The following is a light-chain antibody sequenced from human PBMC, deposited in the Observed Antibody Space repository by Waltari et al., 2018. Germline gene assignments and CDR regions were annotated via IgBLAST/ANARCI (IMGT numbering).Light chain of an antibody. CDR1: QGVSSY. J-gene: IGKJ3*01. Sequence: DIQLTQSPSFLSASVGDRVTITCRASQGVSSYLAWYQQKPGTAPKLLLYAASTLQSGVPSRFSGSGSGTEFTLTISSLQPEDCVAYYCQQLNSFPPTFGPGTKVDIK. CDR2: AAS. V-gene: IGKV1-9*01. CDR3: QQLNSFPPT.